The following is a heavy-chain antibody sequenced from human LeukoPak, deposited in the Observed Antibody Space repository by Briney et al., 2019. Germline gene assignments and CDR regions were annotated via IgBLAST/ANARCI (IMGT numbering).Heavy chain of an antibody. CDR2: ISSSSSTI. CDR3: AKDTGYYDSSGYIA. V-gene: IGHV3-48*01. J-gene: IGHJ1*01. CDR1: GFTFSSYS. D-gene: IGHD3-22*01. Sequence: GGSLRLSCAASGFTFSSYSMNWVRQAPGKGLEWVSYISSSSSTIYYADSVKGRFTISRDNAKNSLYLQMNSLRAEDTAVYYCAKDTGYYDSSGYIAWGQGTLVTVSS.